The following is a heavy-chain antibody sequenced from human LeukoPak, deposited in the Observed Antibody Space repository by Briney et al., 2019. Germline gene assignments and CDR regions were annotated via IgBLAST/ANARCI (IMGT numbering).Heavy chain of an antibody. CDR2: IKQDGSEK. CDR1: GFTFSSYW. V-gene: IGHV3-7*01. D-gene: IGHD3-10*01. CDR3: ARDPGSGYMDV. Sequence: GGSLRLSCAASGFTFSSYWMSWVRQAPGKGLEWVANIKQDGSEKYYVDSVKGRFTISRDNAKNSLYLQLNSLRAEDTAVYYCARDPGSGYMDVWGKGTTVTVSS. J-gene: IGHJ6*03.